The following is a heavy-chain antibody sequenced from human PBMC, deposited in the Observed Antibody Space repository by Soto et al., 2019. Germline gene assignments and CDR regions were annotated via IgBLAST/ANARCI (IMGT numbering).Heavy chain of an antibody. J-gene: IGHJ4*02. CDR3: ARGLHYDSISLDDY. Sequence: QVQLVQSGAEVKKPGSSVKVSCKASGGTFSSYTISWVQQAPGQGLEWMGRIIPILGIANYAQKFQGRVTLXAXEXXSTADMELSSRRSEDTAVYYCARGLHYDSISLDDYWGQGTLVTVSS. CDR2: IIPILGIA. V-gene: IGHV1-69*02. CDR1: GGTFSSYT. D-gene: IGHD3-22*01.